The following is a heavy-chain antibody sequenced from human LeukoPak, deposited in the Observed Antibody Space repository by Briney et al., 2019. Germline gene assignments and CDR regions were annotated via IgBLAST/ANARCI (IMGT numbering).Heavy chain of an antibody. J-gene: IGHJ5*02. Sequence: ASVKVSCKASGYTFTSYGISWVRQAPGQGLEWMGWMNPNSGNTGYAQKFQGRVTMTRNTSISTAYMELSSLRSEDTAVYYCARVYSSGWFNWFDPWGQGTLVTVSS. CDR1: GYTFTSYG. D-gene: IGHD6-19*01. V-gene: IGHV1-8*02. CDR2: MNPNSGNT. CDR3: ARVYSSGWFNWFDP.